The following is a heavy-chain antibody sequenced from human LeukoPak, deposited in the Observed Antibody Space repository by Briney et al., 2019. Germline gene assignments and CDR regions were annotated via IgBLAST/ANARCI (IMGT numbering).Heavy chain of an antibody. CDR2: INHSGST. CDR3: ARVPLHCSSTSCYEGGGVVLDY. Sequence: SETLSLTCAVYGGSFSGYYWSWIRQPPGKGLEWIGEINHSGSTNYNPSLKSRVTISVDTSKNQFSLKLSSVTAADTAVYYCARVPLHCSSTSCYEGGGVVLDYWGQGTLVTVSS. CDR1: GGSFSGYY. D-gene: IGHD2-2*01. V-gene: IGHV4-34*01. J-gene: IGHJ4*02.